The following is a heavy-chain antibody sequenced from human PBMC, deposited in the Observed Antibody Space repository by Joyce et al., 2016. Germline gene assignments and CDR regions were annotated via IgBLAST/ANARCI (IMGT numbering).Heavy chain of an antibody. Sequence: QITLKESGPTLVKPTQSLTLTCTFSGFSLTTSGVGVGWIRQPPGKALEWLALIFWKGDKRYSPSLKSRLTITKDASKNQVVLTLTNVDPVDTATYYCTRSHDFLTDYSGLQFDPWGQGTLVTVSS. CDR1: GFSLTTSGVG. D-gene: IGHD3-9*01. CDR2: IFWKGDK. J-gene: IGHJ5*02. CDR3: TRSHDFLTDYSGLQFDP. V-gene: IGHV2-5*01.